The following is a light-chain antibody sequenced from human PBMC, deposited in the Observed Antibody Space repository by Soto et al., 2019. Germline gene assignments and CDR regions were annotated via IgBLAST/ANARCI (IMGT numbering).Light chain of an antibody. CDR2: EVS. CDR1: SSEIGGYNY. J-gene: IGLJ2*01. V-gene: IGLV2-14*01. Sequence: QSVLTQPASVSGSPGQSITISCTGTSSEIGGYNYVSWYQQHPGTAPKLMIYEVSNRPSGASNRFSGSKYGNTASLTISGLQADDEADYYCSSYTSSSTRVFGGGTKLTVL. CDR3: SSYTSSSTRV.